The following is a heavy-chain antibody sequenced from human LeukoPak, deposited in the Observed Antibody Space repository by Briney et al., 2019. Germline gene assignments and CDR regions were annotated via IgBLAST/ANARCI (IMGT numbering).Heavy chain of an antibody. Sequence: GGSLRLSCAASGFTFSSYAMHWVRQAPGKGLEWVAVISYDGSNKYYADSVKGRFTISRDNSKNTLYLQMNSLRADDTAVYYRASWYDSSGPDAFDIWGQGTMVTVSS. J-gene: IGHJ3*02. CDR3: ASWYDSSGPDAFDI. CDR2: ISYDGSNK. CDR1: GFTFSSYA. V-gene: IGHV3-30*04. D-gene: IGHD3-22*01.